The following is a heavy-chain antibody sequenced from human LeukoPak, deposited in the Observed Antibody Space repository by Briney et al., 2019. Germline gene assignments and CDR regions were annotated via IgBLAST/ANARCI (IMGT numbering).Heavy chain of an antibody. V-gene: IGHV4-34*01. CDR3: ARLNDYIWGSYRPYFDY. CDR1: GGSFSGYY. Sequence: KSSETLSLTCAVYGGSFSGYYWSWIRQPPGKGLEWIGEINHSGSTNYNPSLKSRVTISVDTSKNQFSLKLSSVTAADTAVYYCARLNDYIWGSYRPYFDYWGQGTLLTVSS. J-gene: IGHJ4*02. CDR2: INHSGST. D-gene: IGHD3-16*02.